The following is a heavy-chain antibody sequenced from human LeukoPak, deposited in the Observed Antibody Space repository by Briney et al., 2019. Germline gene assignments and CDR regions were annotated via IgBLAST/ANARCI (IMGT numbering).Heavy chain of an antibody. D-gene: IGHD3-22*01. V-gene: IGHV4-59*11. CDR2: IYYSGST. CDR1: GGSFSGHY. J-gene: IGHJ3*02. CDR3: ARGPGITMIVVVPTYAFDI. Sequence: SETLSLTCAVYGGSFSGHYWSWIRQPPGKGLEWIGYIYYSGSTNYNPSLKSRVTISVDTSKNQFSLKLSSVTAADTAVYYCARGPGITMIVVVPTYAFDIWGQGTMVTVSS.